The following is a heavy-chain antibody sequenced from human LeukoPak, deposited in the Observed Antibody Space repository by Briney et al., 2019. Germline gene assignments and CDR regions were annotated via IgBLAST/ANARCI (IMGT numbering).Heavy chain of an antibody. Sequence: SETLSLTCTVSGYSISSGYYWSWIRQPPGKELEWIGYIYYIGSTNYNPSLKRRVTISVDTSKNQFSLKLSSVTAADTAVYYCARSAYCGGDCYSSYFDYWGQGTLVTVSS. CDR1: GYSISSGYY. CDR2: IYYIGST. J-gene: IGHJ4*02. D-gene: IGHD2-21*02. V-gene: IGHV4-61*01. CDR3: ARSAYCGGDCYSSYFDY.